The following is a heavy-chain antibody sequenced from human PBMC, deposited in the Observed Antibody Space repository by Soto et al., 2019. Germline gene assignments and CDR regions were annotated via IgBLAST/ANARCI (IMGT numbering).Heavy chain of an antibody. CDR3: ARDGRVYATQQFDS. CDR2: ISGYNGNT. D-gene: IGHD2-8*01. J-gene: IGHJ4*02. Sequence: QVQLVQSGSEVKKAGASVKVSCKASGYTFTSYGISWVRQAPGQGLEWMAWISGYNGNTNYAQNFQGRVTMTTDTRXSTAYMELRSLRSDDTAVYFCARDGRVYATQQFDSWGQGTLVTVSS. V-gene: IGHV1-18*04. CDR1: GYTFTSYG.